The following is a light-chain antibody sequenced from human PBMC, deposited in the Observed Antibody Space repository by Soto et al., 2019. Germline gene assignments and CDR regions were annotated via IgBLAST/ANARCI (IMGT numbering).Light chain of an antibody. CDR1: SGSVSTSYY. V-gene: IGLV8-61*01. J-gene: IGLJ3*02. Sequence: QTVVTQEPSFSVSPGRTVTLTCGLSSGSVSTSYYPSWYQQTPGQAPRTLIYNTNSRSSGVPDRFSGSILGNTAALTITGAQADDESDYYCALYMGSGISVFGGGTKLTVL. CDR2: NTN. CDR3: ALYMGSGISV.